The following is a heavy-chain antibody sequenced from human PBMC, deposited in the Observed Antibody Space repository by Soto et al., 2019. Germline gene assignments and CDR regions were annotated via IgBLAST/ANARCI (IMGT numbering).Heavy chain of an antibody. CDR3: ARDRVVVVPAAIHPSRYNWFDP. D-gene: IGHD2-2*02. Sequence: SETLSLTCTVSGGSISGGGYYWSWIRQHPGKGLEWIGYIYYSGSTYYNPSLKSRVTISVDTSKNQFSLKLSSVTAADTAVYYCARDRVVVVPAAIHPSRYNWFDPWGLGTLVTVSS. V-gene: IGHV4-31*03. CDR1: GGSISGGGYY. J-gene: IGHJ5*02. CDR2: IYYSGST.